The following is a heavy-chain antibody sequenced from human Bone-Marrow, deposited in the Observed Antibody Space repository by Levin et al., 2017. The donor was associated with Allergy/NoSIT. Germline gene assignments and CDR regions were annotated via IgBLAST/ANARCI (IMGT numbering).Heavy chain of an antibody. Sequence: AASVKVSCKASQYTFINYAIHWVRQAPGQRLEWMGWINTGNGETKYSQKFQGRITMTRDTAATTVYMELSSLRSEDTAVYYCARSTFDSSGHFPYYYFYYGMDVWGQGTAVAVSS. V-gene: IGHV1-3*04. CDR1: QYTFINYA. CDR3: ARSTFDSSGHFPYYYFYYGMDV. J-gene: IGHJ6*02. CDR2: INTGNGET. D-gene: IGHD3-22*01.